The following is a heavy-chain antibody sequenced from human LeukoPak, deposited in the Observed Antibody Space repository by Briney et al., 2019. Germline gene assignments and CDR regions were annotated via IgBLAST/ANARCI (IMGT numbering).Heavy chain of an antibody. D-gene: IGHD3-3*01. V-gene: IGHV3-66*01. CDR2: IHSGGGT. J-gene: IGHJ4*02. Sequence: GGSLRLSCAASGFTVSSNYMSWVRQAPGKGLELVSVIHSGGGTYYADSGKGRFTISRDISENTLYLQMNSLGAEDTAVYYCARVPFYDFWSGPGYFDYWGQGTLVTVSS. CDR1: GFTVSSNY. CDR3: ARVPFYDFWSGPGYFDY.